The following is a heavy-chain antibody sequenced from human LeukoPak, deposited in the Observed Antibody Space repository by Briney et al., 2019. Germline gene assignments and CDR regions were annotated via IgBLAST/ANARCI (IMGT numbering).Heavy chain of an antibody. CDR2: IIPIFGTA. Sequence: SVKVSCKASGGTFSSYAISWVRQAPGQGLEWMGGIIPIFGTANYAQKFQGRVTITADESTSTAYMELSSLRSEDTAVYYCARDYYDSSGYYSRPLDYWGQRTLVTVSS. CDR1: GGTFSSYA. CDR3: ARDYYDSSGYYSRPLDY. D-gene: IGHD3-22*01. V-gene: IGHV1-69*13. J-gene: IGHJ4*02.